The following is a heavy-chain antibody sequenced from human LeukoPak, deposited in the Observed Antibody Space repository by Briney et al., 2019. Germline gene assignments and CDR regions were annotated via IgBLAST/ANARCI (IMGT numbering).Heavy chain of an antibody. Sequence: SETLSLTCTVSGGSISNYYWSWIRQSAGKGLEWIGRIYTSGSTNYNPSLKSRVSMSVDTSKNQFSLRLRSVTAADMDVYYCARESGYYYDTSGYTFDYWGQGILVTVSS. J-gene: IGHJ4*02. CDR2: IYTSGST. V-gene: IGHV4-4*07. CDR1: GGSISNYY. CDR3: ARESGYYYDTSGYTFDY. D-gene: IGHD3-22*01.